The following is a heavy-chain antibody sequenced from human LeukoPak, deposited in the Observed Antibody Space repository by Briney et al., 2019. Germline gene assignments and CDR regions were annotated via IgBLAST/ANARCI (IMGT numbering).Heavy chain of an antibody. CDR1: GYTFTSYD. CDR3: ARAYHYSSSPGFDY. J-gene: IGHJ4*02. D-gene: IGHD6-6*01. Sequence: ASVKVSCKASGYTFTSYDINWVRQATGQGLEWMGWMNPNSGNTGYAQKFQGRVTMTRNTSISTAYMELSSLRPEDTAVYYCARAYHYSSSPGFDYWGQGTLVTVSS. CDR2: MNPNSGNT. V-gene: IGHV1-8*01.